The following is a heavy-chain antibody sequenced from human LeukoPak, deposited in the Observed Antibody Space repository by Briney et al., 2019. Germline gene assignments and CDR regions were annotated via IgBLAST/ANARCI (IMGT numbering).Heavy chain of an antibody. CDR2: INHDGSRT. J-gene: IGHJ4*02. Sequence: GGSLRLSCAASGWMHWVRQDPGKGLVWVSGINHDGSRTFYADSVKGRFTISRDNAKSTVYLQMNSLRAEDTAVYYCAKGSPLVRSRALFDYWGQGTLVTVSS. D-gene: IGHD3-10*01. CDR1: GW. V-gene: IGHV3-74*01. CDR3: AKGSPLVRSRALFDY.